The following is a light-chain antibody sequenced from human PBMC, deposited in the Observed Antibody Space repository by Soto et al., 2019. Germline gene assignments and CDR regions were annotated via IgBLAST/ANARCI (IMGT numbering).Light chain of an antibody. CDR1: SSNIGSNY. CDR3: AAWDDSLSAVV. J-gene: IGLJ2*01. CDR2: SND. Sequence: QSVLTQPPSASGSPGQWVTISCSGSSSNIGSNYVYWYQQLPGSAPKLLIYSNDQRPSAVPYRFSASTSGTATSPPIIGLRSEEEADYHCAAWDDSLSAVVFGGGTKLTVL. V-gene: IGLV1-47*02.